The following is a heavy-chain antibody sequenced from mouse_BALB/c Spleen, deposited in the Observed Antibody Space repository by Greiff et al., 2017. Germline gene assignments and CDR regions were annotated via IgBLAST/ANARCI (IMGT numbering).Heavy chain of an antibody. CDR1: GYTFTDYW. Sequence: QVQLQQPGAELVMPGASVKMSCKASGYTFTDYWMHWVKQRPGQGLEWIGAIDTSDSYTSYNQKFKGKATLTVDESSSTAYMQLSSLTSEDSAVYYCARGGATWYFGVWGAGTTVTVSS. V-gene: IGHV1-69*01. J-gene: IGHJ1*01. CDR2: IDTSDSYT. D-gene: IGHD3-1*01. CDR3: ARGGATWYFGV.